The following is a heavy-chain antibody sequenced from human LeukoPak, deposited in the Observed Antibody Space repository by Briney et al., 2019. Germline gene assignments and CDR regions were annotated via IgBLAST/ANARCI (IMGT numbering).Heavy chain of an antibody. D-gene: IGHD3-3*01. CDR3: ARVNRYDLHFDY. J-gene: IGHJ4*02. Sequence: GGSLRLSCAASGFTVSSIHMSWVRQAPGKGLEWVSVIFAGGSTYCADSVKGRFSFSRDNSKNTLYFHMNSLRAEDTAVYYCARVNRYDLHFDYWGQGTLVTVSS. V-gene: IGHV3-66*01. CDR2: IFAGGST. CDR1: GFTVSSIH.